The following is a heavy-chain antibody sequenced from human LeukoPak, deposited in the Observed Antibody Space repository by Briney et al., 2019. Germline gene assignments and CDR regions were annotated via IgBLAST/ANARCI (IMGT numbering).Heavy chain of an antibody. D-gene: IGHD3-9*01. CDR2: IIPIFGTA. Sequence: ASVKVSCKASGGTFSSYAISWVRQAPGQGLEWMGGIIPIFGTANYAQKFQGRVTITADESTSTAYMELSSLRSEDTAVYYCARGSPGSHYDILTGYYGMDVWGQGTTVTVSS. J-gene: IGHJ6*02. CDR1: GGTFSSYA. V-gene: IGHV1-69*13. CDR3: ARGSPGSHYDILTGYYGMDV.